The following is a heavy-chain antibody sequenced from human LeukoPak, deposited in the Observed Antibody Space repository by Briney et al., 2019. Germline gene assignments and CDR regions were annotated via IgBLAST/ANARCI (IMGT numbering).Heavy chain of an antibody. CDR1: GFTFDDYT. CDR3: AKDFSNYDSSADSGMDV. CDR2: ISWDGGST. D-gene: IGHD3-22*01. J-gene: IGHJ6*04. V-gene: IGHV3-43*01. Sequence: GGSLRLSCAASGFTFDDYTMHWVRQAPGKGLEWVSLISWDGGSTYYADSVKGRFTISRDNSKNSLYLQMNSLRTEDTALYYCAKDFSNYDSSADSGMDVWGKGTTVTVSS.